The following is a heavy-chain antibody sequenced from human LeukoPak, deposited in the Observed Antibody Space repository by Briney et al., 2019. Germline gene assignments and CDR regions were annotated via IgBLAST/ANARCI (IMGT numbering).Heavy chain of an antibody. D-gene: IGHD3-10*01. CDR1: GGSFSGYY. V-gene: IGHV4-34*01. CDR3: ARVTMGTFDY. Sequence: PSETLSLTCAVYGGSFSGYYWSWIRQPPGKGLEWIGEINHSGSTNYNPSLKSRVTISVDTSKNQFSLKLSSVTAADTAVYYRARVTMGTFDYWGQGTLVTVSS. CDR2: INHSGST. J-gene: IGHJ4*02.